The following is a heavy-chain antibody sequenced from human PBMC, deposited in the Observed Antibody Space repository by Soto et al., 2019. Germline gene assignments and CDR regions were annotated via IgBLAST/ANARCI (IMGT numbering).Heavy chain of an antibody. J-gene: IGHJ6*02. D-gene: IGHD2-15*01. Sequence: PGGSLRLSCAASGFTFSDYYMSWIRQAPGKGLEWVSYISSSGSTIYYADSVKGRFTISRDNAKNSLYLQMNSLRAEDTAVYYCARDISIVVSRGGDYYYGMDVWGQGTTVTVSS. CDR3: ARDISIVVSRGGDYYYGMDV. CDR1: GFTFSDYY. V-gene: IGHV3-11*01. CDR2: ISSSGSTI.